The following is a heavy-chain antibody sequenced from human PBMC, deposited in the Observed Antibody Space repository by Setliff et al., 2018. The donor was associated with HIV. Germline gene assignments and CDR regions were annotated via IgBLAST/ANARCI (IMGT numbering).Heavy chain of an antibody. CDR2: INTQTGSP. J-gene: IGHJ5*02. D-gene: IGHD4-17*01. Sequence: ASVKVSCTASGYRFINYAMNWVRQAPGQGLEWMGWINTQTGSPTYAQAFTGRFVFSVDTSVTTAYLQISGLKTDDTAVYYCARALYGEYGGDLNWLDPWGQGTLVTVSS. CDR1: GYRFINYA. CDR3: ARALYGEYGGDLNWLDP. V-gene: IGHV7-4-1*02.